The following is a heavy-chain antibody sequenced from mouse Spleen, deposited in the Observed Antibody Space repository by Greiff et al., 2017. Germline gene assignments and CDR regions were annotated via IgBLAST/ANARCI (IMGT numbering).Heavy chain of an antibody. CDR3: TRRGIWDY. CDR2: IDPETGGT. J-gene: IGHJ2*01. Sequence: VQLQESGAELVRPGASVTLSCKASGYTFTDYEMHWVKQTPVHGLEWIGAIDPETGGTAYNQKFKGKATLTADKSSSTAYMELRSLTSEDSAVYYCTRRGIWDYWGQGTTLTVSS. V-gene: IGHV1-15*01. CDR1: GYTFTDYE. D-gene: IGHD1-1*02.